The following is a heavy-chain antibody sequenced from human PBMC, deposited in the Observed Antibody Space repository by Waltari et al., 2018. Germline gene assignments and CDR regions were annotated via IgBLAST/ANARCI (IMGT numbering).Heavy chain of an antibody. V-gene: IGHV3-9*01. D-gene: IGHD3-10*01. J-gene: IGHJ6*02. CDR3: AKDIKWFGEALGHKNYYYGMAV. CDR2: ISWNSGSI. Sequence: EVQLVESGGGLVQPGRSLRLSCAASGFTFDDYAMHWVRQAPGKGLKWVSGISWNSGSIGYADSVKGRFTISRDNAKNSLYLQMNSLRAEDTALYYCAKDIKWFGEALGHKNYYYGMAVWGQGTTVTVSS. CDR1: GFTFDDYA.